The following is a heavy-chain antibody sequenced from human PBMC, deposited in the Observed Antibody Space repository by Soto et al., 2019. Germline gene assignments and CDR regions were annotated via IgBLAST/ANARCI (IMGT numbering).Heavy chain of an antibody. CDR2: IIPIFGTA. V-gene: IGHV1-69*01. CDR1: GGTFSSYA. Sequence: QVQLVQSGAEVKKPGSSVKVSCKASGGTFSSYAISWVRQAPGQGLEWMGGIIPIFGTANYAQKFQGRVTITAYESTSTAYMELSSLRSEDTAVYYFASTGYCSGGSCYDFDYWGQGTLVTVSS. D-gene: IGHD2-15*01. CDR3: ASTGYCSGGSCYDFDY. J-gene: IGHJ4*02.